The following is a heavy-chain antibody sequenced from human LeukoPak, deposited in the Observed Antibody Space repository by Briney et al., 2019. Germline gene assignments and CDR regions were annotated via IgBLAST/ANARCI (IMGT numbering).Heavy chain of an antibody. V-gene: IGHV1-69*04. CDR1: GGTFSSYA. CDR3: ARVAGGFYCSGGSCYSIDYGMDV. D-gene: IGHD2-15*01. Sequence: ASVKVSCKASGGTFSSYAISWVRQAPGQGLEWMGRIIPIFGIANYAQKFQGRVTITADKSTSTAYMELSRLRSDDTAVYYCARVAGGFYCSGGSCYSIDYGMDVWGQGTTVTVSS. CDR2: IIPIFGIA. J-gene: IGHJ6*02.